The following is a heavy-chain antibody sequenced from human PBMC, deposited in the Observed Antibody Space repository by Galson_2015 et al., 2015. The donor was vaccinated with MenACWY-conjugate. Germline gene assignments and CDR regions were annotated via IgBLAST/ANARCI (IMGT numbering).Heavy chain of an antibody. CDR1: GDSVSSKSAA. CDR2: TYYGSKWYN. D-gene: IGHD6-13*01. Sequence: CAIPGDSVSSKSAAWIWIRQSPSRGLEWLGRTYYGSKWYNDYAASVKGRITINPDTSKNQFSLQLNSVTPEDTAVYYCGRVTWGSSKAFDYWGQGTPVTVSS. J-gene: IGHJ4*02. V-gene: IGHV6-1*01. CDR3: GRVTWGSSKAFDY.